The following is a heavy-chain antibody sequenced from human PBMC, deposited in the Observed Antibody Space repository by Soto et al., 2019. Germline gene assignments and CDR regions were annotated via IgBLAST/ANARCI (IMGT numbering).Heavy chain of an antibody. D-gene: IGHD1-26*01. CDR3: GRGRSGQIFVFY. CDR1: GYTFTGHY. J-gene: IGHJ4*02. CDR2: IGPESGDT. V-gene: IGHV1-2*02. Sequence: QVQLVQSGAEVKKPGASVKVSCKASGYTFTGHYIHWVRQAPEQGPEWMGEIGPESGDTRYAQKFQGRVTMTRDTSITTVYMELKNLSPDDTAVYYCGRGRSGQIFVFYWGQGTPVTVSS.